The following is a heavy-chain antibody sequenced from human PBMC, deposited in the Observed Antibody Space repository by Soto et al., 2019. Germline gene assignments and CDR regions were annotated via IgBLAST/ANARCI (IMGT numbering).Heavy chain of an antibody. J-gene: IGHJ4*02. V-gene: IGHV4-59*01. CDR2: IYASGAT. Sequence: PSETLSLTFTVSGGSIRTYYWSWIRQPPGGTLEWIGYIYASGATTYNPSLESRVTMSVDMPNNEFSLELTSLTAADTAVYYCARSHSFDGSIYHYYFDFWGQGTLVTVSS. CDR3: ARSHSFDGSIYHYYFDF. D-gene: IGHD3-10*01. CDR1: GGSIRTYY.